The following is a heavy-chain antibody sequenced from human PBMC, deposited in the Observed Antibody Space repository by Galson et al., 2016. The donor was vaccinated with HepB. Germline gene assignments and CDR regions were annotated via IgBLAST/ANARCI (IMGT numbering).Heavy chain of an antibody. CDR2: ISYDGSNK. CDR3: AKDRSYYGSGRNIRLDY. Sequence: SLRLSCAASGFTFSNYGMHWVRQAPGKGLQWVAVISYDGSNKYYADSVKDRFTISRDNSKNTLYLQMNSLRAEDTAVYYCAKDRSYYGSGRNIRLDYWGQGALVTDSS. CDR1: GFTFSNYG. J-gene: IGHJ4*02. V-gene: IGHV3-30*18. D-gene: IGHD3-10*01.